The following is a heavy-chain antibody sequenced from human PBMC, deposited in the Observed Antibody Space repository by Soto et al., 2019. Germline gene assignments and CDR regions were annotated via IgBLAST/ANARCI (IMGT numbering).Heavy chain of an antibody. CDR1: GYTFTSYA. CDR2: INTNTGNP. CDR3: ARAPPFMVRGVIIPNWFDH. V-gene: IGHV7-4-1*01. D-gene: IGHD3-10*01. J-gene: IGHJ5*02. Sequence: QVQLVQSGSELKKPGASVKVSCKASGYTFTSYAMNWVRQAPGQGLEWMGWINTNTGNPTYAQGFTGRFVFSLDTSVSTGYLQICSLKAEDTAVYYCARAPPFMVRGVIIPNWFDHWGQGTLVTVSS.